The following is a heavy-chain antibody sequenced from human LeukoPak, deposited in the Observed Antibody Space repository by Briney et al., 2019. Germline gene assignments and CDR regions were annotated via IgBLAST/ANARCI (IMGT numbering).Heavy chain of an antibody. Sequence: SVKVSCKASGGTFSSYAISWVRQAPGQGLEWMGGIIPIFGTANYAQKFQGRVTITVDKSTSTAYMELSSLRSEDTAVYYCASQGCSGGSCYSGNWFDPWGQGTLVTVSS. D-gene: IGHD2-15*01. V-gene: IGHV1-69*06. CDR2: IIPIFGTA. CDR3: ASQGCSGGSCYSGNWFDP. CDR1: GGTFSSYA. J-gene: IGHJ5*02.